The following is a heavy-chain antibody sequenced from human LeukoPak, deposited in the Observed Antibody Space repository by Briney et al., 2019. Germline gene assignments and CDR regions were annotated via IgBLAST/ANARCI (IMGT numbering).Heavy chain of an antibody. D-gene: IGHD5-12*01. CDR1: GYSISSGYY. V-gene: IGHV4-38-2*02. Sequence: PSETLSLTCTVSGYSISSGYYWGWIRQPPGKGLEWIGSIYHSGSTYYNPSLKSRVTISVDTSKNQFSLKLSSVTAADTAVYYCARDVATRYMDVWGKGTTVTVYS. J-gene: IGHJ6*03. CDR2: IYHSGST. CDR3: ARDVATRYMDV.